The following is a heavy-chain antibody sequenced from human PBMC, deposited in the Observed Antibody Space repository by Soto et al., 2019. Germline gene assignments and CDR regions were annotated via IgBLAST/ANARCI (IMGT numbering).Heavy chain of an antibody. D-gene: IGHD3-10*01. CDR3: EREYYYRSRPFY. V-gene: IGHV1-18*01. CDR2: ISAYNGDT. CDR1: GYTFTSYG. Sequence: ASVKVSCKASGYTFTSYGISWVRQAPGQGLEWMGWISAYNGDTNYAQKLQGRVTMTTDTSTSTAYMELRSLRSDDTDVYYCEREYYYRSRPFYWAQRTLVTVSS. J-gene: IGHJ4*02.